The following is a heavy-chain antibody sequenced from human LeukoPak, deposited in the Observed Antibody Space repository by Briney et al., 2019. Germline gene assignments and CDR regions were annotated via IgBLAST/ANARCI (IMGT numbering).Heavy chain of an antibody. CDR2: INPNSGGT. V-gene: IGHV1-2*02. CDR1: GYTFTGYY. D-gene: IGHD3-16*02. Sequence: VASVNVSCKATGYTFTGYYMHWVRPAPGQGLEWMGWINPNSGGTNYAQKFQGRATTTRDTSISTAYMELSRLRSDDTAVYYCARDVNELRLGKLSLPWGQGTLVTVSS. CDR3: ARDVNELRLGKLSLP. J-gene: IGHJ5*02.